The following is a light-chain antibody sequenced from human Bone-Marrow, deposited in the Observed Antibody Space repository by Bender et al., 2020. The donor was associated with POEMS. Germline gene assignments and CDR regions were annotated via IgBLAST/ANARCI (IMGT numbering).Light chain of an antibody. CDR2: DVT. J-gene: IGLJ3*02. CDR3: CSYAGSDIWV. Sequence: QSALTQPASVSGSPGQSIAISCTGTSSDVGSFNLVSWYQQHPGKAPKLMIYDVTKRPSAVSNRFSGSKSDTTASLTISGLQADDEADYYCCSYAGSDIWVFGGGTKLAVL. CDR1: SSDVGSFNL. V-gene: IGLV2-23*02.